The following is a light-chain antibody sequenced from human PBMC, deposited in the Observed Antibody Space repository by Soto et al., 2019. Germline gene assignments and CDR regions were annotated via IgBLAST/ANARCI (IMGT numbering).Light chain of an antibody. Sequence: DIQMTQSPSSLSASVGDRVTITCRASQDINNYLAWYQQKPWKPPKLLIYAASTLQSGVPSRFSGGGSGTDVTLTINSPQPEDVSTYSCQRYNNGPAVTFGPGTKV. CDR1: QDINNY. V-gene: IGKV1-27*01. CDR3: QRYNNGPAVT. CDR2: AAS. J-gene: IGKJ3*01.